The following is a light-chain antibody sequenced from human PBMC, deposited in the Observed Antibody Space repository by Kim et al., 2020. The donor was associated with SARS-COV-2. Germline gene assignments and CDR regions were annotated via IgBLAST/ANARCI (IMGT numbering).Light chain of an antibody. CDR3: QQFTSYPFT. V-gene: IGKV1-13*02. Sequence: ASVGDRVTITGRASQDVRHAVAWYQQKPGKSLKSLIYDASALESGVPSRFSGSGFGTDFTLTISSLQPEDFATYYCQQFTSYPFTFGPGTKVDIK. CDR1: QDVRHA. J-gene: IGKJ3*01. CDR2: DAS.